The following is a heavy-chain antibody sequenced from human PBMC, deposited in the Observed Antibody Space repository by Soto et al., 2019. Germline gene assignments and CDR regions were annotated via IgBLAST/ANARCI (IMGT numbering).Heavy chain of an antibody. Sequence: PSETLSLTCTVSGGSISSGDYYRSWIRQPPGKGLEWIGYIYYSGSTYYNPSLKSRVTISVDTSKNQFSLKLSSVTAADTAVYYCARGIAAAGTGWFDPWGQGTLVTVSS. D-gene: IGHD6-13*01. CDR1: GGSISSGDYY. CDR3: ARGIAAAGTGWFDP. J-gene: IGHJ5*02. CDR2: IYYSGST. V-gene: IGHV4-30-4*01.